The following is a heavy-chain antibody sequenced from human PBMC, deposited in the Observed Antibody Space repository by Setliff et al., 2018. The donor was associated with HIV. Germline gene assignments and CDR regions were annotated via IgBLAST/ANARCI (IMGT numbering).Heavy chain of an antibody. CDR2: VYHRGNT. CDR1: GGSFSGYY. CDR3: AKDRSGSYRTFDY. D-gene: IGHD1-26*01. Sequence: SETLSLTCAVYGGSFSGYYWGWIRQPPGKGLEWIGSVYHRGNTYYNPSLKSRLTISIDTSKNQFSLELNSVTAADTAVYYCAKDRSGSYRTFDYWGPGILVTVSS. V-gene: IGHV4-34*01. J-gene: IGHJ4*02.